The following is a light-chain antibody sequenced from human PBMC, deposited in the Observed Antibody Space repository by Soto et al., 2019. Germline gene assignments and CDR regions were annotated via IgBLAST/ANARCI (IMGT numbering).Light chain of an antibody. V-gene: IGLV2-14*01. CDR2: DVS. Sequence: QSVLTQPASVSGSPGQSITLSCTGTSSDVGGYNYVFWYQQYPGKAPELMIYDVSNRPSGVSNRFSGSKSGNTASLTISGLQAEDESDYYCSSYTGSSTDVFGTGTKLTVL. CDR3: SSYTGSSTDV. CDR1: SSDVGGYNY. J-gene: IGLJ1*01.